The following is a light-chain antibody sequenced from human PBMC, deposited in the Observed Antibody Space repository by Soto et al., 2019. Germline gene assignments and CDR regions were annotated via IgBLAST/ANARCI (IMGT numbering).Light chain of an antibody. CDR2: GAS. Sequence: EIVLTQSPGTLSLSTGERATLSCRASQSVSSSYLAWYQQKPGQARRLLIYGASSRATGIPDRFSGSGSGTGFTLTISRLEPEDFAVYYCQQYGSSPWTFGQGAKVDIK. CDR1: QSVSSSY. CDR3: QQYGSSPWT. V-gene: IGKV3-20*01. J-gene: IGKJ1*01.